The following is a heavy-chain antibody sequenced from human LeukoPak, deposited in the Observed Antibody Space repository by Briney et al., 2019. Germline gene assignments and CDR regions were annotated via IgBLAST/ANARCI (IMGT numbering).Heavy chain of an antibody. J-gene: IGHJ6*03. CDR3: ARDLMMEGRYFYHYMDV. V-gene: IGHV3-53*01. CDR1: GFTVSSNS. D-gene: IGHD2-8*01. Sequence: PGGSLRLSCTVSGFTVSSNSMSWVRQAPGKGLEWVSFIYSGGNTHYSDSVKGRFTISRDKATNSLYLQMNSLRKEDTALYYCARDLMMEGRYFYHYMDVWGKGTTVTVSS. CDR2: IYSGGNT.